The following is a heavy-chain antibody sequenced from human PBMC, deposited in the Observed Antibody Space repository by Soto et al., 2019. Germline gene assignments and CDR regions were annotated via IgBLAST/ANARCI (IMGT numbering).Heavy chain of an antibody. CDR1: VFTFSDYY. CDR2: ISDSATTM. D-gene: IGHD3-22*01. V-gene: IGHV3-11*01. J-gene: IGHJ5*02. Sequence: PGWSLRLSCASSVFTFSDYYMSWIRQAPGKGLEWISHISDSATTMYYADSVKGRFTISRDNARKSLFLHMNSLRAEDTAVYYCARDTAFISSGLFNPWGQGTLVTSPQ. CDR3: ARDTAFISSGLFNP.